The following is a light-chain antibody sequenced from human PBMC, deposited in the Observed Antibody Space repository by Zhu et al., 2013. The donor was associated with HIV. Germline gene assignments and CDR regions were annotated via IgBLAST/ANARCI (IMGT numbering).Light chain of an antibody. CDR2: AAS. CDR1: QGISSY. J-gene: IGKJ1*01. CDR3: QQYKTFPWT. Sequence: IQLTQSPSSLSASVGDRVTITCRASQGISSYLAWYQQKPGKAPKSLIYAASSFLSGVPSKFSGSGSGTEFTLTISSLQPDDFTTYFCQQYKTFPWTFGQGTKVEIK. V-gene: IGKV1-9*01.